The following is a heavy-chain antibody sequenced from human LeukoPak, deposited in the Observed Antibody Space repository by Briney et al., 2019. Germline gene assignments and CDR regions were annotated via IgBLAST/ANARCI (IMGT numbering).Heavy chain of an antibody. J-gene: IGHJ4*02. CDR2: FDPEDGET. CDR1: GYTLTELS. V-gene: IGHV1-24*01. Sequence: ASVKVSCKVSGYTLTELSMHWVRQAPGKGLEWMGGFDPEDGETIYAQKFQGRVTMTEDTSTDTAYMELSSLRSEDTAVYYCATRLYDSSGYYFYFDYWGQGTLVTVPS. D-gene: IGHD3-22*01. CDR3: ATRLYDSSGYYFYFDY.